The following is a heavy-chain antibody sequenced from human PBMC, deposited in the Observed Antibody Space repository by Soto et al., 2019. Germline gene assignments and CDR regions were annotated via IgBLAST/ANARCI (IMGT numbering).Heavy chain of an antibody. Sequence: ESLKISCKGSGYSFTSYWISWVRQMPGKGLEWMGRIDPSDSYTNYSPSFQGHVTISADKSISTAYLQWSSLKASDTAMYYCATSPNFYSSGWYAPHYGMDVWGQGTTVTVSS. V-gene: IGHV5-10-1*01. CDR3: ATSPNFYSSGWYAPHYGMDV. CDR1: GYSFTSYW. J-gene: IGHJ6*02. CDR2: IDPSDSYT. D-gene: IGHD6-19*01.